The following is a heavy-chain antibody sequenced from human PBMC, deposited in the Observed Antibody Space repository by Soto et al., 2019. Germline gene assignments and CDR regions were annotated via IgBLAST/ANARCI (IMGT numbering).Heavy chain of an antibody. D-gene: IGHD2-21*02. J-gene: IGHJ5*02. V-gene: IGHV1-18*01. CDR1: GYTFTSYG. CDR3: ARDSMGDIVVVTAMLSNWFDP. Sequence: QVQLVQSGAEVKKPGASVKVSCKASGYTFTSYGISWVRQAPGQGLEWMGWISAYNGNTNYAQKLQGRVTMTTDTSTSTAYMELRSLRSDDTAVYYCARDSMGDIVVVTAMLSNWFDPWGQGTLVTVSS. CDR2: ISAYNGNT.